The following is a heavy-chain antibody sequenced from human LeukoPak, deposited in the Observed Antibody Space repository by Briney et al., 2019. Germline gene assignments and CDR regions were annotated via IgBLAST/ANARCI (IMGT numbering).Heavy chain of an antibody. V-gene: IGHV1-18*01. J-gene: IGHJ4*02. CDR3: ARSDYYDSSGYYLSFDY. CDR1: GYTFTNYDYG. Sequence: ASVKVSCKASGYTFTNYDYGISWVRQAPGQGLEWMGWISAYNGNTNYAQKLQGRVTMTTDASTSTAYMELRSLRSDDTAVYYCARSDYYDSSGYYLSFDYWGQGTLVTVSS. D-gene: IGHD3-22*01. CDR2: ISAYNGNT.